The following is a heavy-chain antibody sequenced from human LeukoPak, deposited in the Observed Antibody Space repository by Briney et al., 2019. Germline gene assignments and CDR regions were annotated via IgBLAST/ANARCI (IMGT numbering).Heavy chain of an antibody. CDR2: IKHDGSET. CDR1: GFTFGGYA. D-gene: IGHD1-1*01. J-gene: IGHJ4*02. V-gene: IGHV3-7*03. Sequence: PGGSLRLSCAASGFTFGGYAMSWVRQAPGKGLEWVANIKHDGSETWYVDSVEGRFTVSKDNAENSMYLQMNSLRAEDTAVYYCARDLKDNWNAPANYWGQGTLVTVSS. CDR3: ARDLKDNWNAPANY.